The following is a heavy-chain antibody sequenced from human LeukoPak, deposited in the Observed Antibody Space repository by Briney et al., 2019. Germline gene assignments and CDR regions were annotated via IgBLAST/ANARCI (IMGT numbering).Heavy chain of an antibody. CDR3: AKSRGGSFYGTFWDY. Sequence: SVKVSCKASGGTFINYAISWLRQAPGQGLEWMGGIIPNFGAPNYAQKFQGRLTITADESTSTAYVDLSSLRSEDTAVYYCAKSRGGSFYGTFWDYWSQGTLVTVSS. V-gene: IGHV1-69*13. J-gene: IGHJ4*02. CDR1: GGTFINYA. D-gene: IGHD1-26*01. CDR2: IIPNFGAP.